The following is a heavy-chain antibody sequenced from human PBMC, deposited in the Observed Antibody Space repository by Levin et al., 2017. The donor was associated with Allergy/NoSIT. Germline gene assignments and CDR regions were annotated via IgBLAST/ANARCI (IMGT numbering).Heavy chain of an antibody. CDR2: ISYDGSTT. V-gene: IGHV3-30*04. Sequence: SGGSLRLSCAASGFTFESYAMHWFRQAPGKGLEWVAVISYDGSTTYYADSVKGRFTISRDSSKNTLYVQMNSLRPEDTAVYYCARADSSAYPDYWGQGTLVTVSS. D-gene: IGHD3-22*01. CDR3: ARADSSAYPDY. J-gene: IGHJ4*02. CDR1: GFTFESYA.